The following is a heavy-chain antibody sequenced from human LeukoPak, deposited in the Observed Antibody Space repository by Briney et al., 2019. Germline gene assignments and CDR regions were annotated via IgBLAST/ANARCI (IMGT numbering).Heavy chain of an antibody. V-gene: IGHV3-7*01. CDR3: ARDRGGGYFDY. Sequence: GGSLRLSCAASGFSFGSYWMSWLRQAPGKGLEWVANIKQDGSVEYYVDSVKGRFTISRDSVKNSLCLQMNSLGDEDTAVYYCARDRGGGYFDYWGQGTLVTVSS. CDR1: GFSFGSYW. CDR2: IKQDGSVE. J-gene: IGHJ4*02. D-gene: IGHD3-10*01.